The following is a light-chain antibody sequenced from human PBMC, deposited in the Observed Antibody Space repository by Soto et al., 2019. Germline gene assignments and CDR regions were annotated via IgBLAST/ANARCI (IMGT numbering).Light chain of an antibody. J-gene: IGKJ5*01. CDR1: PSVSNS. CDR3: QQRHMWPIT. Sequence: EIVLTQSPGTLSLSPGERATLSCRASPSVSNSLAWYQHKPGQAPRLLIYDAFNRATGVPTRFSGSGSGTDFTLTISSLEPEDSAVYYCQQRHMWPITFGQGTRLEIK. V-gene: IGKV3-11*01. CDR2: DAF.